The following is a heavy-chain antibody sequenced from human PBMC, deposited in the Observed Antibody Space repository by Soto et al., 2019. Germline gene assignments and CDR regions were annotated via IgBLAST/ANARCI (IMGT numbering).Heavy chain of an antibody. CDR3: ARGLDMYVYNSAMDV. J-gene: IGHJ6*02. D-gene: IGHD3-16*01. CDR2: IIPLFDTA. CDR1: GGTFNNHA. V-gene: IGHV1-69*12. Sequence: QVQLVQSGTEMKRPGSSVKVSCKASGGTFNNHAISWVRQVPGQGLESMGGIIPLFDTANYAENFEGRVTITADDSPRTVSMELSDLTSADTAVYYCARGLDMYVYNSAMDVWGQGTTVTVSS.